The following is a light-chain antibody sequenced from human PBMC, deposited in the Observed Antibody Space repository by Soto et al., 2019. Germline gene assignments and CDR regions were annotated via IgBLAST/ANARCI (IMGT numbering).Light chain of an antibody. Sequence: VLTLYPGSVSFSPGERATLSCRASQSVSSSYLAWYQQKPGQAPRRLIYGASSRATGIPDRFSGSGYGTDFTLTISRLEPEDFAVYYCQQYGSSPPLTFGGGTKVDIK. J-gene: IGKJ4*01. V-gene: IGKV3-20*01. CDR1: QSVSSSY. CDR2: GAS. CDR3: QQYGSSPPLT.